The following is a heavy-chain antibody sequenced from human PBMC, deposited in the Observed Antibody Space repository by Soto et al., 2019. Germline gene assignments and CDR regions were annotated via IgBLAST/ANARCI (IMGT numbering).Heavy chain of an antibody. CDR3: AHVYGGYDNFDY. D-gene: IGHD5-12*01. CDR2: IYWDDDK. Sequence: QITLKESGPTLVKPTQPLTLTCTFSGFSLSTSGVGVGWIRQPPGKALEWLALIYWDDDKRYSPSLKSRLTITNDTSKNQVVLTMTNMDPVDTATYYCAHVYGGYDNFDYWGQGTLVTVSS. V-gene: IGHV2-5*02. J-gene: IGHJ4*02. CDR1: GFSLSTSGVG.